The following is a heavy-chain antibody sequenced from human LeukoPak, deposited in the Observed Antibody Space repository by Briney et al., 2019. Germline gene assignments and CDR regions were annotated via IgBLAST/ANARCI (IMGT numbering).Heavy chain of an antibody. J-gene: IGHJ6*02. Sequence: ASVKVSCKASGYTFTSYGISWVRQAPGQGLEWMGWISAYNGNTNYAQKLQGRVTMTTDTSTSTAYMELRSLRSDDTAVYYCARDDSCSSTSCYTYYYYYGMDVWGQGTTVTVSS. CDR3: ARDDSCSSTSCYTYYYYYGMDV. CDR1: GYTFTSYG. D-gene: IGHD2-2*02. V-gene: IGHV1-18*01. CDR2: ISAYNGNT.